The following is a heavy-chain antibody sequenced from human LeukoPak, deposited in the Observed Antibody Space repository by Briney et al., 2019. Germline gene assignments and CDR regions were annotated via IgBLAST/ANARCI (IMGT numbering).Heavy chain of an antibody. CDR2: INHSGST. V-gene: IGHV4-34*01. J-gene: IGHJ5*02. D-gene: IGHD3-10*01. CDR3: ASRRMVRGGSTFDP. Sequence: PSETLSLTCAVYGGSFSGYSWSWIRQPPGKGLEWIGEINHSGSTNYNPSLKSRVTISVDTSKNQFSLKLSSVTAADTAVYYCASRRMVRGGSTFDPWGQGTLVTVSS. CDR1: GGSFSGYS.